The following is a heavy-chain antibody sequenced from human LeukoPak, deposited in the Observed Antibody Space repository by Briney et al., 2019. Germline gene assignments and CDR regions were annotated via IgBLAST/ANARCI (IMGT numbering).Heavy chain of an antibody. J-gene: IGHJ4*02. Sequence: PGGSLRLSCEVSGFSMSVYWMSWVRQAPGKGLEWVGNIKQDGSERNYVDSVRGRFTISRDNAKKSLYLQMNSLRTEDTAVYYCAADWGAYYHFFDYWGQGTLVTVSS. CDR2: IKQDGSER. CDR3: AADWGAYYHFFDY. CDR1: GFSMSVYW. D-gene: IGHD3-22*01. V-gene: IGHV3-7*01.